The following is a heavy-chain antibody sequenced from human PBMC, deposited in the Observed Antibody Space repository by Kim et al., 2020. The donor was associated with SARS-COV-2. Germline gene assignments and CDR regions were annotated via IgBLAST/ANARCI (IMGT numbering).Heavy chain of an antibody. D-gene: IGHD3-3*01. Sequence: QGRVTITRDTSASTAYMELSSLRSEDTAVYYCAREGIRIFGVVIMGWFDPWGQGTLVTVSS. V-gene: IGHV1-3*01. J-gene: IGHJ5*02. CDR3: AREGIRIFGVVIMGWFDP.